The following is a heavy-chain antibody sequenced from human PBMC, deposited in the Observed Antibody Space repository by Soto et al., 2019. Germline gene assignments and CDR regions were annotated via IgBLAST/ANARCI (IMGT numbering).Heavy chain of an antibody. CDR1: GFTVSSNY. D-gene: IGHD3-10*01. Sequence: HPGGSLRLSCAASGFTVSSNYMSWVRQAPGRGLEWVSVLYSDGTTYYADSLKGRFTISRDNSKNTLYLQMNSLRAEDTAVYYCARDLGVRGVFDYWGQGPLVTVSS. CDR3: ARDLGVRGVFDY. V-gene: IGHV3-53*01. J-gene: IGHJ4*02. CDR2: LYSDGTT.